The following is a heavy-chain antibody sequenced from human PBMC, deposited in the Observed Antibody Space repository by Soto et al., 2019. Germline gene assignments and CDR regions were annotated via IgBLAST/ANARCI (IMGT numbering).Heavy chain of an antibody. Sequence: PSETLSLTCSVSGGSMSEYFWSWIRQSPGKGLEWIGYIYYLGSTDYNPSLKSRVTISVDTPKRQFSLRLTSVTAADTAVYYCARDGYDGSGSPYPAYWGPGTQVTVSS. CDR2: IYYLGST. CDR1: GGSMSEYF. V-gene: IGHV4-59*01. CDR3: ARDGYDGSGSPYPAY. D-gene: IGHD3-10*01. J-gene: IGHJ4*02.